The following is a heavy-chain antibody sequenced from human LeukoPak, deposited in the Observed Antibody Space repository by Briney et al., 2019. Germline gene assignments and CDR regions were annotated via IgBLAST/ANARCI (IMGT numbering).Heavy chain of an antibody. D-gene: IGHD5-12*01. CDR2: IRSKAYGGTT. V-gene: IGHV3-49*04. J-gene: IGHJ4*02. CDR3: TLIVATITLDY. Sequence: PGGSLRLSCTASGFTFGDYAMSWVRQAPGKGLEWVGFIRSKAYGGTTEYAASVKGRFTISRDDSKSIAYLQMNSLKTEDTAVYYCTLIVATITLDYWGQGTLVTVSS. CDR1: GFTFGDYA.